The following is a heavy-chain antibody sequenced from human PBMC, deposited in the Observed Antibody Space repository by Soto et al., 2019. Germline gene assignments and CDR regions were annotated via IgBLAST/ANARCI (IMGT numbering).Heavy chain of an antibody. CDR2: IIPIFGTA. CDR3: ARQYYYDSSGYYSSDAFDI. CDR1: GGTFSSYA. V-gene: IGHV1-69*13. D-gene: IGHD3-22*01. J-gene: IGHJ3*02. Sequence: WASVKVSCKASGGTFSSYAISWVRQAPGQGLEWMGGIIPIFGTANYAQKFQGRVTITADESTSTAYMELSSLRSEDTAVYYCARQYYYDSSGYYSSDAFDIWGQGKMVTVSS.